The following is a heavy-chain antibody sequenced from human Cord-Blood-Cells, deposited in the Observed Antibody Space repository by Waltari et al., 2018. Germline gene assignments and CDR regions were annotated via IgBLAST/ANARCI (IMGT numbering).Heavy chain of an antibody. J-gene: IGHJ4*02. D-gene: IGHD5-12*01. CDR3: ASLEGATIDY. V-gene: IGHV3-30*04. CDR1: GFTFSSYA. CDR2: ISYDGSNK. Sequence: QVQLVESGGGVVQSGRSLRLYCAASGFTFSSYAMHWVRQAPGKGLEWVAVISYDGSNKYYEDSVKGRFTISRANSNNTLYLQMNSLRAEDTAVYYCASLEGATIDYWGQGTLVTVSS.